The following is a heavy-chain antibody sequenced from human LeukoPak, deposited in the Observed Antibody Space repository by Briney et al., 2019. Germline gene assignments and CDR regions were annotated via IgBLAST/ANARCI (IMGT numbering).Heavy chain of an antibody. J-gene: IGHJ4*02. V-gene: IGHV6-1*01. CDR1: GDSVSSNSAA. CDR3: ARGVFAPGAFDY. Sequence: SQTLSLTCAISGDSVSSNSAAWIWIRQSPSRGLEWLGRTYYRSKWYNEYAVSVKSRITINPDTSKNQFSLQLNSVTPEDTAVYYCARGVFAPGAFDYWGQGTLVTVSS. D-gene: IGHD3-10*01. CDR2: TYYRSKWYN.